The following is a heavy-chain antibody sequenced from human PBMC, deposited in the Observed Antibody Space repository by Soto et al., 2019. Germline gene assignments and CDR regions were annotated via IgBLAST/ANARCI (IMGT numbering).Heavy chain of an antibody. Sequence: GSLRLSCAASGFTFSDHYMDWVRQAPGKGLEWVGRIRNRPNSYTTQYAASVKGRFAVLRDDSENLVYLQMNDLKTEDTAVYYCVRDSGRGFYFDYWGQGAQVTVS. CDR1: GFTFSDHY. CDR3: VRDSGRGFYFDY. CDR2: IRNRPNSYTT. D-gene: IGHD3-10*01. J-gene: IGHJ4*02. V-gene: IGHV3-72*01.